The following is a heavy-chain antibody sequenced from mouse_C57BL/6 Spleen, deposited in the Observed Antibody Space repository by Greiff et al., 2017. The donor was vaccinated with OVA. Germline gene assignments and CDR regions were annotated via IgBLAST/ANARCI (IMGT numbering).Heavy chain of an antibody. Sequence: EVKVVESGGGLVKPGGSLKLSCAASGFTFSDYGMHWVRQAPEKGLEWVAYISSGSSTIYYADTVKGRFTISRDNAKNTLFLQMTSLRSEDTAMYYCARGDDYPFAYWGQGTLVTVSA. CDR3: ARGDDYPFAY. CDR2: ISSGSSTI. V-gene: IGHV5-17*01. J-gene: IGHJ3*01. D-gene: IGHD2-4*01. CDR1: GFTFSDYG.